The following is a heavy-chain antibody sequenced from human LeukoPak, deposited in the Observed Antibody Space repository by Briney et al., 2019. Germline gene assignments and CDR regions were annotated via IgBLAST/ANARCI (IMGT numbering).Heavy chain of an antibody. CDR1: GFTFSSYA. J-gene: IGHJ4*02. CDR2: ISGSGGST. V-gene: IGHV3-23*01. D-gene: IGHD2-8*01. Sequence: GGSLRLSCAASGFTFSSYAVSWVRQAPGKGLHCVSSISGSGGSTYSADSVKGRFTISRDNSKNTLYLQMNSLRAEDTALYYCAKDRSCTNDICHGDFDYWGQGTLVTVSS. CDR3: AKDRSCTNDICHGDFDY.